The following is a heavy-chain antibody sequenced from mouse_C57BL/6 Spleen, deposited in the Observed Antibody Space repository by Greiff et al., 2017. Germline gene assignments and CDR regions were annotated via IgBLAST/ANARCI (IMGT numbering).Heavy chain of an antibody. Sequence: QVQLKESGPGLVQPSACLSITCTVSGFSLTSYCVHWVRQSPGKGLEWLGVIWSGGSTAYNAAFISRLTISKDNSKSQVFFKMNSVQSDDTAIYNCAPDVDYAMDYWGKGTSVTVSS. V-gene: IGHV2-2*01. CDR2: IWSGGST. CDR1: GFSLTSYC. J-gene: IGHJ4*01. CDR3: APDVDYAMDY.